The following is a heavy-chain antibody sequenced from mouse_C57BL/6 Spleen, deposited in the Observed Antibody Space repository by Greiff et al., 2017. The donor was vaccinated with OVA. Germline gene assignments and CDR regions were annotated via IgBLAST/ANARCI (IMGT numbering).Heavy chain of an antibody. Sequence: EVQRVESGAELVRPGASVKLSCTASGFNIKDDYMHWVKQRPEQGLEWIGWIDPENGDTEYASKFQGKATITADTTSNTAYLQLSSLTSEDTAVYYCTTDYSNSWYFDVWGTGTTVTVSS. J-gene: IGHJ1*03. V-gene: IGHV14-4*01. CDR1: GFNIKDDY. D-gene: IGHD2-5*01. CDR3: TTDYSNSWYFDV. CDR2: IDPENGDT.